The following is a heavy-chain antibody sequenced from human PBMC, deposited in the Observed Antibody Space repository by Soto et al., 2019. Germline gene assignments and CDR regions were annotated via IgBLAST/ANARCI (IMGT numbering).Heavy chain of an antibody. CDR2: IKQDGSEK. J-gene: IGHJ6*02. CDR1: GFTFSHYW. Sequence: EVQLVESGGGLVQPGGSLRLSCADFGFTFSHYWMSWVRQAPVKGLEWVGNIKQDGSEKNYVDSVKGRFTISRDNAKNSLYLQMNSLRAEDTAVYYCARIASAGRGWDVWGQGTTVVVSS. D-gene: IGHD6-13*01. V-gene: IGHV3-7*01. CDR3: ARIASAGRGWDV.